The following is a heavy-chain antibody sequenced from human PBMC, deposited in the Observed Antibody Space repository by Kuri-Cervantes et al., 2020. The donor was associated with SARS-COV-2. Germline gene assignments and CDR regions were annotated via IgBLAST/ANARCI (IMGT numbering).Heavy chain of an antibody. CDR1: GCSVNSSSYY. Sequence: SPARTVTGCSVNSSSYYWGWLRRPPGKGLEWMGSIYHSGSTYYNPSLKSRVTISVDTSKNQFSLKLSSVTAADTAVYYRAGTPYYDFWSGYYPFDYWGQGTLVTVSS. CDR2: IYHSGST. CDR3: AGTPYYDFWSGYYPFDY. V-gene: IGHV4-39*07. J-gene: IGHJ4*02. D-gene: IGHD3-3*01.